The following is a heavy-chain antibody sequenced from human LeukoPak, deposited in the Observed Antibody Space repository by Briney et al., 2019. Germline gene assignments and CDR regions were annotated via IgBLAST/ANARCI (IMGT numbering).Heavy chain of an antibody. CDR3: ARHSPIAVAGTYFDY. Sequence: GGTLRLSCAASGFTFSDYYMSWIRQAPGKGLEWVSYISSSGSTIYYADSVKGRFTISRDNAKNSLYLQMNSLRAEDTAVYYCARHSPIAVAGTYFDYWGQGTLVTVSS. J-gene: IGHJ4*02. CDR1: GFTFSDYY. CDR2: ISSSGSTI. V-gene: IGHV3-11*04. D-gene: IGHD6-19*01.